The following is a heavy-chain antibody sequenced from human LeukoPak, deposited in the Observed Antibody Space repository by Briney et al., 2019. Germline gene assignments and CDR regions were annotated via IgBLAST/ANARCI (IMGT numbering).Heavy chain of an antibody. D-gene: IGHD3-3*01. J-gene: IGHJ4*02. V-gene: IGHV1-69*02. CDR2: SIPILGIA. CDR3: ARTADNDFWSGYYDY. Sequence: ATVKVSCKASAGTFSSYTISWVRQAPGQVLEWMGRSIPILGIANYAQKFQGRVTITADKSTSTAYMELSSLRSEDTAVYYCARTADNDFWSGYYDYWGQGTLVTVSS. CDR1: AGTFSSYT.